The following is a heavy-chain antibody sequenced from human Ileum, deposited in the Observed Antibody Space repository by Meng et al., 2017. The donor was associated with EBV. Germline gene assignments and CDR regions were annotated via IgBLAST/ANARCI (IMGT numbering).Heavy chain of an antibody. CDR2: VNYNGDS. CDR3: ARDLRVGGAFDY. CDR1: GSSVTSSCYY. J-gene: IGHJ4*02. D-gene: IGHD1-26*01. Sequence: QVHLQQAGPGLGSPSATLSRTCTVSGSSVTSSCYYWRWLQHSPWKGLEWRGYVNYNGDSTYNPSLKSLVTIFIDTSKKQFYLNLTSATAADTAIYYCARDLRVGGAFDYWGQGTLVTVSS. V-gene: IGHV4-61*01.